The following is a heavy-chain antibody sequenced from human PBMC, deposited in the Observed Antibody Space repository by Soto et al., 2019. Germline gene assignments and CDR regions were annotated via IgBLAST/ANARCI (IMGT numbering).Heavy chain of an antibody. Sequence: SETLSLTCTVSGGSISSGVYYWIWIRQHPGKGLEWIGYIYYSGSTYYNPSLKSRVTISVDTSKNQFSLKLSSVTAADTAVYYCARDRRVAGFDYWGQGTLVTVSS. CDR3: ARDRRVAGFDY. D-gene: IGHD6-19*01. V-gene: IGHV4-31*03. CDR2: IYYSGST. J-gene: IGHJ4*02. CDR1: GGSISSGVYY.